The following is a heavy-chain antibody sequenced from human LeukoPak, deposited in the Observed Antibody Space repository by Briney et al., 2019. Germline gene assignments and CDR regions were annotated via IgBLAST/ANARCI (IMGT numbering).Heavy chain of an antibody. CDR2: IYYTGST. V-gene: IGHV4-39*01. D-gene: IGHD1-26*01. Sequence: SETLSLTCSVSGASISGGTYYWGWIRQPPGKGLERIGSIYYTGSTYDNPSLKSRVTISVDTSKNQYSLKLSSVTAADTAVYYCARRGGSGRAFDYWGQGTLVTVSS. CDR1: GASISGGTYY. CDR3: ARRGGSGRAFDY. J-gene: IGHJ4*02.